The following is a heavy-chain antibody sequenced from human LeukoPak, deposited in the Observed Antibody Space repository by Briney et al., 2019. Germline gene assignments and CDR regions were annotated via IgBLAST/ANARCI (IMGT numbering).Heavy chain of an antibody. V-gene: IGHV1-69*13. CDR3: ARASANTYYYGSGSYQYFDY. D-gene: IGHD3-10*01. Sequence: ASVKVSCKASGGTFSSYAISWVRQAPGQGLEWMGGIIPIFGTANYAQKFQGRVTITADESTSTAYMELSSLRSEDTAVYYCARASANTYYYGSGSYQYFDYWGQGTLVTVSS. CDR1: GGTFSSYA. CDR2: IIPIFGTA. J-gene: IGHJ4*02.